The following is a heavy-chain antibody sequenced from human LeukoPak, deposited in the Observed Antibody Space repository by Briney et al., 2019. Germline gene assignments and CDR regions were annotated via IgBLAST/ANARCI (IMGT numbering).Heavy chain of an antibody. CDR1: GFTFSNYG. D-gene: IGHD3-9*01. CDR2: ISSDGVEK. Sequence: GGSLRRSCEASGFTFSNYGLHWVRQTPGKGLEWVAAISSDGVEKHYADSVKGRFTISRDNSKSTLYLQMNSLRAEDTALYYCAREGHYDILTGYSPLEYYFYYMDVWGKGTTVTVSS. V-gene: IGHV3-30*04. CDR3: AREGHYDILTGYSPLEYYFYYMDV. J-gene: IGHJ6*03.